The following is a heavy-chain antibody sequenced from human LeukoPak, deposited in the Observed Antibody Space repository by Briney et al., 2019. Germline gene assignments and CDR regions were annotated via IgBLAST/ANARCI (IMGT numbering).Heavy chain of an antibody. CDR3: ARDAGRSWYPFDY. CDR2: IYTSGST. J-gene: IGHJ4*02. Sequence: TLSLTCTVSGGSISSGSYYWSWIRQPAGKGLEWIGRIYTSGSTNYNPSLKSRVTISVDTSKNQFSLKLSSVTAADTAVYYCARDAGRSWYPFDYWGQGTLVTVSS. V-gene: IGHV4-61*02. CDR1: GGSISSGSYY. D-gene: IGHD6-13*01.